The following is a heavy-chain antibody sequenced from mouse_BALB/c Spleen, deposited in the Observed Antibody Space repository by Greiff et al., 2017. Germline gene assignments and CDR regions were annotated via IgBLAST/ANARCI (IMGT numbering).Heavy chain of an antibody. J-gene: IGHJ4*01. Sequence: QVQLQQSGAELVRSGSSVKISCKASGYAFSSYWMNWVKQRPGQGLEWIGQIYPGDGDTNYNGKFKGKATLTADKSSSTAYMQLSSLTSEDSAVYFCARADYYAMDYWGQGTSVTVSS. CDR3: ARADYYAMDY. CDR2: IYPGDGDT. V-gene: IGHV1-80*01. CDR1: GYAFSSYW.